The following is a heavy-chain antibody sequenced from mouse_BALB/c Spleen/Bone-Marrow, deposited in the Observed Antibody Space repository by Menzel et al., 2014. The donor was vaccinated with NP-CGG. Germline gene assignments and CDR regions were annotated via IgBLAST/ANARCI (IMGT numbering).Heavy chain of an antibody. D-gene: IGHD2-4*01. CDR2: IDPANGNT. V-gene: IGHV14-3*02. CDR3: ARFPYDYGGGDY. CDR1: GFNIKDTY. Sequence: EVQVVESGAELVKPGASVKLSCTASGFNIKDTYMHWVKQRPEQGLEWIGRIDPANGNTKYDPKFQGKATITADTSSNTAYLQLSSLTSEDTAVYYCARFPYDYGGGDYWGQSTTLTVSS. J-gene: IGHJ2*01.